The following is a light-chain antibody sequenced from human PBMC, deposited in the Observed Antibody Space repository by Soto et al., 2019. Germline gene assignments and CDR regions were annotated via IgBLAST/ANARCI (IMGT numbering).Light chain of an antibody. J-gene: IGKJ5*01. V-gene: IGKV1-39*01. CDR2: AAS. CDR3: QQYGSSLIT. CDR1: QSISSH. Sequence: DIQMTQSPSSLSASVGDRVTITCRASQSISSHLNWYQQKPGKAPKLLIYAASSLQSGVPSRFSGSGSGTDFTLTISRLEPEDFAVYYCQQYGSSLITFGQGTRLEIK.